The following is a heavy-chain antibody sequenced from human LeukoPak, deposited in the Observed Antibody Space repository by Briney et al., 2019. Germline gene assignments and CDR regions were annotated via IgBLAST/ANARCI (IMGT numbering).Heavy chain of an antibody. J-gene: IGHJ6*03. D-gene: IGHD3-10*01. Sequence: SETLSLTCTVSGGSISSYYWSWIRQPAGKGLEWIGRIYTSGSTNYNPSLKSRVTMSVDTSKNRFSLKLSSVTAADTAVYYCAREGSDYYGSGSYYRSYYYYMDVWGKGTTVTISS. CDR3: AREGSDYYGSGSYYRSYYYYMDV. CDR2: IYTSGST. V-gene: IGHV4-4*07. CDR1: GGSISSYY.